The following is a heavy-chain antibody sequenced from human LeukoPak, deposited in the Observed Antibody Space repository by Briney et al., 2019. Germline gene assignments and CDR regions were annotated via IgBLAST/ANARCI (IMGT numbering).Heavy chain of an antibody. CDR3: AKDRVFGPSEYYFDY. CDR1: GLTFSSYG. D-gene: IGHD3/OR15-3a*01. CDR2: IRYDGSNK. V-gene: IGHV3-30*02. Sequence: GGSLRLSCAASGLTFSSYGMHWVRQAPGKGLEWVAFIRYDGSNKYYADSVKGRFTISRDNSKNTLSLQMNSLRAEDTAVYYCAKDRVFGPSEYYFDYWGQGTLVTVSS. J-gene: IGHJ4*02.